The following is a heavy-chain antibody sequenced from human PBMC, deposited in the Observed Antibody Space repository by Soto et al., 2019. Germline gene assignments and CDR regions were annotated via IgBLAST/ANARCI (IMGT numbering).Heavy chain of an antibody. V-gene: IGHV3-9*01. Sequence: PGGSLRLSCAASGFTFDDYAMHWVRQAPGKGLEWVSGISWNSGSIGYADSVKGRFTISRDNSKNTLYLQMNSLRAEDTAVYYCARARGPYGMDVWGQGTTVTVSS. J-gene: IGHJ6*02. CDR2: ISWNSGSI. CDR1: GFTFDDYA. CDR3: ARARGPYGMDV.